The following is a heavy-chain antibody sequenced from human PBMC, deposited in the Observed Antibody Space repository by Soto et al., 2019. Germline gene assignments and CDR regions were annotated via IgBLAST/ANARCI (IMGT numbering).Heavy chain of an antibody. Sequence: SETLSLTCTVSGGSISSYYWSWIRQPPGKGLERTGYIYYSGSTNYNPSLKSRVTISVDTSKNQFSLKLSSVTAADTAVYYCARAVVEMATISLDYWGQGTLVTVSS. J-gene: IGHJ4*02. CDR3: ARAVVEMATISLDY. CDR2: IYYSGST. CDR1: GGSISSYY. D-gene: IGHD5-12*01. V-gene: IGHV4-59*01.